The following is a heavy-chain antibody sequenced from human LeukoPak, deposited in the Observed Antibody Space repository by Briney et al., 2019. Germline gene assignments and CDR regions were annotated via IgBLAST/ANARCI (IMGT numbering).Heavy chain of an antibody. CDR3: ASNGDYGWFDP. Sequence: SETLSLTCTVSGGSISSYYWSWIRQPAGKGLEWIGRIYTSGSTNYNPSLKSRVIMSVDTSKNQFSLKLSSVTAADTAVYYCASNGDYGWFDPWGQGTLVTVSS. CDR1: GGSISSYY. D-gene: IGHD4-17*01. J-gene: IGHJ5*02. CDR2: IYTSGST. V-gene: IGHV4-4*07.